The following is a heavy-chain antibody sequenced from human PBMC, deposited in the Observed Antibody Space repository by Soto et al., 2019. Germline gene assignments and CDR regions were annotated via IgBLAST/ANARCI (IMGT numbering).Heavy chain of an antibody. V-gene: IGHV3-33*01. CDR1: GFTFSSYG. CDR3: ARDRQWLGWGPGDY. CDR2: IWHDGSNK. Sequence: QVQLVESGGRVVQPGRSLRLSCEASGFTFSSYGMHCVRQAPVKGLEWVAVIWHDGSNKYYADSVKGRFTISRDNSKNPLYMQMNSLSAEDTAVYYCARDRQWLGWGPGDYWGQGTLVTVSS. D-gene: IGHD6-19*01. J-gene: IGHJ4*02.